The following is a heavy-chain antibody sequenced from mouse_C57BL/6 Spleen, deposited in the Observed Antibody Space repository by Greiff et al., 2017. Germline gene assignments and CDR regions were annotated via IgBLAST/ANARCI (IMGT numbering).Heavy chain of an antibody. Sequence: QVQLQQSGAELVKPGASVKLSCKASGYTFTSYWMHWVKQRPGRGLEWIGRIDPNSGGTKYNEKFKSKATLTVDKPSRTAYMQLSSLTSEDSAVYYGARDYSNSSYYAMDYWGQGTSVTVSS. CDR1: GYTFTSYW. CDR2: IDPNSGGT. V-gene: IGHV1-72*01. J-gene: IGHJ4*01. CDR3: ARDYSNSSYYAMDY. D-gene: IGHD2-5*01.